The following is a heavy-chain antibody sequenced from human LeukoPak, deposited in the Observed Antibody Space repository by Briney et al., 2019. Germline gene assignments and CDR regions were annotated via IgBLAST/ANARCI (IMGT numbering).Heavy chain of an antibody. CDR2: IKKKGDGGTT. Sequence: GGSLRLSCAASGSPFSDDWMSWVRQAPGKGLEWVGRIKKKGDGGTTDYAAPVKGRFTISRDDSKNMLYLEMSNLKIEDAAVYYCTTVTMVQDYNYWGQGTLVTVSS. D-gene: IGHD3-10*01. CDR3: TTVTMVQDYNY. CDR1: GSPFSDDW. J-gene: IGHJ4*02. V-gene: IGHV3-15*01.